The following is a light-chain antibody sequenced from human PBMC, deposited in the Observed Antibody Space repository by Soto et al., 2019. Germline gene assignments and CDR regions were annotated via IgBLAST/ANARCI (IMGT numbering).Light chain of an antibody. CDR1: QSVSSY. J-gene: IGKJ2*01. CDR2: DAS. Sequence: IVLTQSPATLSLSPGERATLSCRASQSVSSYLAWYQQKPGQAPRLLIYDASNRATGIPARFSGSGSGTDFTLTISSLEPEDFAVYYCQQRSNWPPMYTFG. CDR3: QQRSNWPPMYT. V-gene: IGKV3-11*01.